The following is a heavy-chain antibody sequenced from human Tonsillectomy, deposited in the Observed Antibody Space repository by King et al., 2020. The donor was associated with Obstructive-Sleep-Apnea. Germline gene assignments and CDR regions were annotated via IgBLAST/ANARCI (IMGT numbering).Heavy chain of an antibody. Sequence: QLVQSGAEVKKPGASVKVSCKASGYTFSSYGISWVRQAPGQGLEWMGWISVYNGNTNYAQKLQGRVTMTTDTSTSTVYMELRSLRSDDTAVYYCAGGSGGGYLGWGRAIPHYYGMGVGGQGTRVPVSS. CDR2: ISVYNGNT. J-gene: IGHJ6*02. D-gene: IGHD3-16*01. V-gene: IGHV1-18*04. CDR1: GYTFSSYG. CDR3: AGGSGGGYLGWGRAIPHYYGMGV.